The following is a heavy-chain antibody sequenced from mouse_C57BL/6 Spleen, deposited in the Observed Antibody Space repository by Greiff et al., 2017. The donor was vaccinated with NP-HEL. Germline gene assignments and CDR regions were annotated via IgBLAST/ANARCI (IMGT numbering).Heavy chain of an antibody. CDR1: GYTFTSYW. J-gene: IGHJ4*01. CDR3: ARSFITRMDY. D-gene: IGHD1-1*01. Sequence: VQLQQPGAELVMPGASVKLSCKASGYTFTSYWMHWVKQRPGQGLEWIGEIDPSDSYTNYNQKFKGKSTLTVDKSSSTAYMQLSSLTSEDSAVYYCARSFITRMDYWGQGTSVTVSS. V-gene: IGHV1-69*01. CDR2: IDPSDSYT.